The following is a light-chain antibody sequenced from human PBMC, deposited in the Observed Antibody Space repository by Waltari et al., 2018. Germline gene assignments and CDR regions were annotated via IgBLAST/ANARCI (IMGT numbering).Light chain of an antibody. V-gene: IGLV1-40*01. J-gene: IGLJ1*01. Sequence: QSVLTQPPSVSGAPGPRVPLPCIGSSPTPGAGYAGPGYPPLPGTAPTPLIYGNVNRPSGVPDRFSGSQSGTSASLAITGLQAEDEADYYCQSYDTSLSAWDVFGTGTKVTVL. CDR3: QSYDTSLSAWDV. CDR1: SPTPGAGYA. CDR2: GNV.